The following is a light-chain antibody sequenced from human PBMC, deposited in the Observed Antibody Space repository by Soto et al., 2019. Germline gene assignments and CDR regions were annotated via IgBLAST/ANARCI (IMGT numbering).Light chain of an antibody. CDR3: QQSYSTPLT. J-gene: IGKJ4*01. Sequence: DIQMTQSPSSLSASVGDRVTITCRASQSISSYLNWYQQKPGKAPKLLIYAASSLQSGVPSRFSGSGSGTDSTLTTSSLQPEDFATYYCQQSYSTPLTFGGGTKVDIK. CDR1: QSISSY. CDR2: AAS. V-gene: IGKV1-39*01.